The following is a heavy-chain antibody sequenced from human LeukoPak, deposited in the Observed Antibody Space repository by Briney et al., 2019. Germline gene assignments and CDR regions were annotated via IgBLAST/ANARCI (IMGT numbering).Heavy chain of an antibody. CDR1: GGSISSGGYY. CDR3: ARVRRDGYNYRGDAFDI. J-gene: IGHJ3*02. D-gene: IGHD5-24*01. CDR2: IYYSGST. V-gene: IGHV4-31*03. Sequence: SQTLTLTCTVSGGSISSGGYYWSWIRQHPGKGLEWIVYIYYSGSTNYNPSLKSRVTISVDTSKNQFSLKLSSVTAADTAVYYCARVRRDGYNYRGDAFDIWGQGTMVTVSS.